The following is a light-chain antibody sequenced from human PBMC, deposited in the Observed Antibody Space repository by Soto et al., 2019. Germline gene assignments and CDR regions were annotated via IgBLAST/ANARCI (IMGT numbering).Light chain of an antibody. Sequence: EIVMRQSPATLSVSPGERATLPYGASQSVSNNLAWYQQKPGQAPRLLIYGASTRATGIPARFSGSGSGTEFTLTISSLQSEDFAVYYCQQYNNWQTFGQGTKVDIK. CDR3: QQYNNWQT. CDR2: GAS. J-gene: IGKJ1*01. CDR1: QSVSNN. V-gene: IGKV3-15*01.